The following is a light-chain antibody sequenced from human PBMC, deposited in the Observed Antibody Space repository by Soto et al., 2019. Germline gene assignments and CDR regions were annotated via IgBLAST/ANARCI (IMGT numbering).Light chain of an antibody. CDR1: QTVSSIY. CDR3: QQYGSSPT. V-gene: IGKV3-20*01. J-gene: IGKJ1*01. Sequence: EIVLTQSPGTLSLSPGERATLSCRASQTVSSIYLAWYQQKPGQAPRLLIYGASSRATGIPDRFSGSGSGTDFTLTIRRLEPEDFAVYYCQQYGSSPTFGQGTKAEIK. CDR2: GAS.